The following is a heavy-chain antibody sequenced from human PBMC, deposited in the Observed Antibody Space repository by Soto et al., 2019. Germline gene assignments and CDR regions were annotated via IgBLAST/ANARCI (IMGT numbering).Heavy chain of an antibody. Sequence: PSETLSLTCTVSGGSIRSYYWSWIRQPPGKGLEWIGYIYYSGGTDYNPSLKSRVTISVDTSKSQFSLKLRSVTAADTAVYYCARDSYNFDDWGQGILVTVSS. V-gene: IGHV4-59*01. D-gene: IGHD5-18*01. CDR1: GGSIRSYY. CDR2: IYYSGGT. CDR3: ARDSYNFDD. J-gene: IGHJ4*02.